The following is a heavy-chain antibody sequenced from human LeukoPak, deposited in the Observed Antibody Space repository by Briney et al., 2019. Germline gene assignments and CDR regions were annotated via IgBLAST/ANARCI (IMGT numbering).Heavy chain of an antibody. D-gene: IGHD3-22*01. Sequence: SETLSLTCAVSGGSISTYYWTWIRQSPGKGLEWIGHIYYSGSTTYNPSLKSRVAISVDTSKNQFSLRLSSVTAADTAVYYCARGRDSSGYYYHFDYWGQGILVTVSS. V-gene: IGHV4-59*01. J-gene: IGHJ4*02. CDR1: GGSISTYY. CDR2: IYYSGST. CDR3: ARGRDSSGYYYHFDY.